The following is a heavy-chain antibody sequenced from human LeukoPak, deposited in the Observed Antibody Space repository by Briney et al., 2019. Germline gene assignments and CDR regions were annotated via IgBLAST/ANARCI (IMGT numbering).Heavy chain of an antibody. J-gene: IGHJ4*02. D-gene: IGHD6-6*01. CDR3: ARRMGSSSPYY. Sequence: GGSLRLSCVASGITVSTNYMNWVRQAPGKGLEWVSVIYSGGSAYYADSVKGRFTISRDNAKNSLYLQVNSLRAEDTAVYYCARRMGSSSPYYWGQGTLVTVSS. V-gene: IGHV3-66*04. CDR1: GITVSTNY. CDR2: IYSGGSA.